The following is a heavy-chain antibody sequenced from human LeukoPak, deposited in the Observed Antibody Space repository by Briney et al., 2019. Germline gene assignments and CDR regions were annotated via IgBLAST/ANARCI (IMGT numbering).Heavy chain of an antibody. CDR2: INHSGST. CDR1: GGSFSGYY. D-gene: IGHD3-10*01. V-gene: IGHV4-34*01. CDR3: ARSRPYYYGSGSYPPYYYYYYMDV. J-gene: IGHJ6*03. Sequence: PSETLSLTCAVYGGSFSGYYWSWIRQPPGKGLEWIGEINHSGSTNYNPSLKSRVTISVDTSKNQFSLKLSSVTAADTAVYYRARSRPYYYGSGSYPPYYYYYYMDVWGKGTTVTISS.